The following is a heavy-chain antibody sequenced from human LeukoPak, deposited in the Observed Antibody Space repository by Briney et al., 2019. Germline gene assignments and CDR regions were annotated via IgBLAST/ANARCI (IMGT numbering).Heavy chain of an antibody. J-gene: IGHJ4*02. D-gene: IGHD6-13*01. CDR2: IYYSGST. V-gene: IGHV4-39*01. CDR1: GGSISSSSYY. Sequence: PSETLSLTCTVSGGSISSSSYYWGWIRQPPGKGLEWIGSIYYSGSTYYNPSLKSRVTISVDTSKNQFSLKLSSVTAADTAVYYCARSSSSWTPQEYYFDYWGQGTLVTVSS. CDR3: ARSSSSWTPQEYYFDY.